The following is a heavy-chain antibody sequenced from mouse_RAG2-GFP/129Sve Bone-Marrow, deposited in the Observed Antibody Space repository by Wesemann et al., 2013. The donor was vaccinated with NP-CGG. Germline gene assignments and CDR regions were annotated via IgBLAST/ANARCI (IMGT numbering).Heavy chain of an antibody. J-gene: IGHJ2*01. Sequence: LVKTGGFSEDILQGFWLLIHWLLHALGSKQSHGKSLEWIGYISCYNGATSYNQKFKGKATFTVDTSSSTAYMQFNSLTSEDSAVYYCARWANLYFDYWGPRQPLSQSPQ. CDR2: ISCYNGAT. CDR3: ARWANLYFDY. D-gene: IGHD3-1*01. CDR1: LLIHWLL. V-gene: IGHV1S34*01.